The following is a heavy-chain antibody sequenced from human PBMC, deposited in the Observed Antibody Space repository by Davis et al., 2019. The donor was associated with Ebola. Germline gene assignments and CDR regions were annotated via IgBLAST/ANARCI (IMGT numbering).Heavy chain of an antibody. V-gene: IGHV4-39*01. CDR2: IYYSGST. Sequence: MPSETLSLTCTVSGGSISSSSYYWGWIRQPPGKGLEWIGSIYYSGSTYYNPSLKSRVTISVDTSKNQFSLKLSSVTAADTAVYYCARGSGWLRLRNYYYGMDVWGQGTTVTVSS. CDR3: ARGSGWLRLRNYYYGMDV. CDR1: GGSISSSSYY. J-gene: IGHJ6*02. D-gene: IGHD5-12*01.